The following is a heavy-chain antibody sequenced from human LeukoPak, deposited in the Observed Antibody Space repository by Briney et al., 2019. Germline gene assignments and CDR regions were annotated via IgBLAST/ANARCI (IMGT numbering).Heavy chain of an antibody. J-gene: IGHJ4*02. Sequence: SETLSLTCTVSGGSISSYYWSWIRLPPGKGLEWIGYIYYTGATYYNPSLKSRVTISLDTSKNQFSLKLSSVAAEDAALYYCAGPGYSYGTGYYFDYWGQGALVTVSS. V-gene: IGHV4-59*01. CDR3: AGPGYSYGTGYYFDY. CDR1: GGSISSYY. D-gene: IGHD5-18*01. CDR2: IYYTGAT.